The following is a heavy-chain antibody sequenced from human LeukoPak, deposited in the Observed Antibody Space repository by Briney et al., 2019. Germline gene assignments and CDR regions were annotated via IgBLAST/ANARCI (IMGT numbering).Heavy chain of an antibody. CDR2: INPNSGGT. Sequence: GASVKVSCKASGYTFTGYYMHWVRQAPGQGLEWMGWINPNSGGTNYAQKFQGRVTMARDTSISTAYMELSRLRSDDTAVYYCARDYYDILTGYYTFDYWGQGTLVTVSS. D-gene: IGHD3-9*01. J-gene: IGHJ4*02. CDR1: GYTFTGYY. V-gene: IGHV1-2*02. CDR3: ARDYYDILTGYYTFDY.